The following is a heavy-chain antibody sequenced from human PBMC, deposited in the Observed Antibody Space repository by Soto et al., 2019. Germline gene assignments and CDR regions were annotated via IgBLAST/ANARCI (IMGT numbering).Heavy chain of an antibody. Sequence: PSETLSLTCTVSGDSIISSDFYWGWVRQPPGKGLEWIGSIFYLGSSYYNPSLKSRVTMSVDTSKRQFSLKLSSVTAADTAVYYCAREARGVISGMDVWGQGTTVSV. V-gene: IGHV4-39*07. CDR2: IFYLGSS. J-gene: IGHJ6*02. CDR3: AREARGVISGMDV. D-gene: IGHD3-10*01. CDR1: GDSIISSDFY.